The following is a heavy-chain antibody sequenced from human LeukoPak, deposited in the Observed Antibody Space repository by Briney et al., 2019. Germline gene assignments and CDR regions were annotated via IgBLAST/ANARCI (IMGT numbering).Heavy chain of an antibody. V-gene: IGHV4-39*01. D-gene: IGHD5-18*01. CDR1: GGSISSGGSF. Sequence: SETLSLTCSVSGGSISSGGSFWGWIRQPPGTGLEWIGSISYTGSTFYNPSLMSRVTISVDTSENQFSLKLNSVTAADTSVYYCARLVQLYFTNTHDYWGQGTLVTVSS. CDR2: ISYTGST. CDR3: ARLVQLYFTNTHDY. J-gene: IGHJ4*02.